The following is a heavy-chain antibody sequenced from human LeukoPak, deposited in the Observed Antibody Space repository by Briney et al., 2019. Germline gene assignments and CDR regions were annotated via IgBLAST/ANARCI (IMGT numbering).Heavy chain of an antibody. CDR2: ISSSGSTI. J-gene: IGHJ4*02. CDR1: GFTFSSYE. CDR3: ARPRGCGTSRCNNFDY. V-gene: IGHV3-48*03. Sequence: AGGSLRLSCAASGFTFSSYEMNWVRQAPGKGLEWVSYISSSGSTIYYADSVKGRFTISRDNAKNSLYLQMNRLRAEDTAVYYCARPRGCGTSRCNNFDYWGQGTLVTVSS. D-gene: IGHD2-21*01.